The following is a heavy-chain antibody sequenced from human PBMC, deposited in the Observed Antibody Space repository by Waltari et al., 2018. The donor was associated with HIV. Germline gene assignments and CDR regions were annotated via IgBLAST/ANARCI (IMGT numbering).Heavy chain of an antibody. CDR1: GFTFSDYN. Sequence: RLSCTASGFTFSDYNMAWIRQAPGKGLEWISFINSRSSTKTYADSVRGRFTISRDNAQNALNLQMSSLRAEDTAIYYCARAGSWVRPSPGYFPSWGQCTQVVVSS. V-gene: IGHV3-11*01. CDR2: INSRSSTK. D-gene: IGHD5-18*01. CDR3: ARAGSWVRPSPGYFPS. J-gene: IGHJ1*01.